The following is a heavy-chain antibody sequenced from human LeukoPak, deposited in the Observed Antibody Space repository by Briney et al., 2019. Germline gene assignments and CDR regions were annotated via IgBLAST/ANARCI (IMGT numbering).Heavy chain of an antibody. CDR1: GYTFTSYG. V-gene: IGHV1-18*01. J-gene: IGHJ4*02. Sequence: ASVTVSFKASGYTFTSYGISWVRQAPGQGLEWMGWISAYNGNTNYAQKLQGRVTMTTDTSTSTAYMELRSLRSDDTAVYYCARGYCSSTSCYTGTFFDYWGQGTLVTVSS. D-gene: IGHD2-2*02. CDR2: ISAYNGNT. CDR3: ARGYCSSTSCYTGTFFDY.